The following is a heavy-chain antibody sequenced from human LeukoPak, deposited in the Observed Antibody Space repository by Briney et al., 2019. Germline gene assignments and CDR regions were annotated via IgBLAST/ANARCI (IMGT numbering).Heavy chain of an antibody. Sequence: GGSLRLSCAASGFTFSSYWMHWVRQAPGKGLLWVSRINSDGSSTSYADSVKGRLTISRDSAKNTLYLQMNSLRAEDTAVYYCAREHDGPKNWGQGTLVTVSS. CDR1: GFTFSSYW. V-gene: IGHV3-74*01. D-gene: IGHD5-24*01. CDR3: AREHDGPKN. CDR2: INSDGSST. J-gene: IGHJ4*02.